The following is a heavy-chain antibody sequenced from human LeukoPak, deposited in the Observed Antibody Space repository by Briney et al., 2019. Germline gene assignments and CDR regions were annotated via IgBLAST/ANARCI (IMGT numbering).Heavy chain of an antibody. D-gene: IGHD3/OR15-3a*01. V-gene: IGHV4-39*01. CDR1: GGSISNSTYY. Sequence: SETLSLTCTVSGGSISNSTYYWGWIRQPPGKGLEWIGSIYYSGSTYYKSSLKSRVTISVDTSKNQFSLNLSSVTAADTAVYYCARRGLIDYWGQGTLVTVSS. J-gene: IGHJ4*02. CDR2: IYYSGST. CDR3: ARRGLIDY.